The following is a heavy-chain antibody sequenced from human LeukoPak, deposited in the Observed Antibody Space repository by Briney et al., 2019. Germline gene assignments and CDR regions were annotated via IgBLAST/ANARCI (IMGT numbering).Heavy chain of an antibody. CDR3: ARDYGIDDAFDI. CDR1: GGSISSGGYY. J-gene: IGHJ3*02. Sequence: SETLSLTCTVSGGSISSGGYYWSWIRQHPGEGLEWIGYIYYSGSTYYNPSLKSRVTISVDTSKNQFSLKLSSVTAADTAVYYCARDYGIDDAFDIWGQGTMVTVSS. V-gene: IGHV4-31*03. CDR2: IYYSGST. D-gene: IGHD1-26*01.